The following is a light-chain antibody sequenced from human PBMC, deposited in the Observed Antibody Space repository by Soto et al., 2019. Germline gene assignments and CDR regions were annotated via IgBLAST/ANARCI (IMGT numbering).Light chain of an antibody. CDR1: QSLLHSNGYNY. CDR3: MQALQTPYT. CDR2: LGS. J-gene: IGKJ2*01. Sequence: DIVMTQSPLSLPVTPGEPASISCRSSQSLLHSNGYNYLDWYLQKPGQSPQLLIYLGSNRASGVPDRFSGSGSGPDFTLKISRGEAEDVGVYYCMQALQTPYTFGQGTKLEIK. V-gene: IGKV2-28*01.